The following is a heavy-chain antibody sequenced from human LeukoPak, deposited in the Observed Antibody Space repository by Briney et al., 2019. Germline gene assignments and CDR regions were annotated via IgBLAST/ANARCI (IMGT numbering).Heavy chain of an antibody. Sequence: GGSLRLSCAASGFTFSSCAMSWVRQAPGKGLEWVSAISGSVGSTYYADSVKGRFTISRDNSKNTLYLQMNSLRAEDTAVYYCAFSYGSGSYCRFWGQGTLVTVSS. CDR3: AFSYGSGSYCRF. CDR1: GFTFSSCA. V-gene: IGHV3-23*01. D-gene: IGHD3-10*01. J-gene: IGHJ4*02. CDR2: ISGSVGST.